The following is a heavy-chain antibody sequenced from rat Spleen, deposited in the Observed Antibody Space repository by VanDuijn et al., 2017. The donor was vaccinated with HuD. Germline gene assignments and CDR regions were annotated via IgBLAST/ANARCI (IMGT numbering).Heavy chain of an antibody. CDR3: AISLIYNNPYYVMDA. J-gene: IGHJ4*01. CDR2: INSAGST. CDR1: GFSITSSYR. Sequence: EVQLQESGPGLVKPSQSLSLTCSVTGFSITSSYRWNWIRKFPGNKLEWLGYINSAGSTNYNPSLKSRISITRDTSKNQFFLQVNSVTTEDTATYYCAISLIYNNPYYVMDAWGQGASVTVSS. D-gene: IGHD1-10*01. V-gene: IGHV3-3*01.